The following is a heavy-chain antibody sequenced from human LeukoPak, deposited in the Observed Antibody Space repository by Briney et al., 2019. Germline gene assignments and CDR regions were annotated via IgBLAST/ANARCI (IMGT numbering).Heavy chain of an antibody. CDR1: GFIFNTYT. CDR2: IYSTGNYI. CDR3: ARDSSSWLDAFDI. J-gene: IGHJ3*02. Sequence: GGSLRLSCAASGFIFNTYTFNWVRQAPGKGLEWVSSIYSTGNYIYYADSLQGRFTISRDNAKNSLFLQIFSLRADDTAVYYCARDSSSWLDAFDIWGQGTMVTVSS. D-gene: IGHD6-13*01. V-gene: IGHV3-21*01.